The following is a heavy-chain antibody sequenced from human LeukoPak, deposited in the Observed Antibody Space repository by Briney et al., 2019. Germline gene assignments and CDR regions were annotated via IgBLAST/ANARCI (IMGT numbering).Heavy chain of an antibody. Sequence: GGSLRLSCAASGFTFSSYSMNWVRQAPGKGLEWVSYISSSSSTIYYADSVKGRFTISRDNAKNSLYLQMNSLRAEDTAVYYCARDESIAVAGGHYYYYYMDVWGKGTTVTVSS. J-gene: IGHJ6*03. CDR2: ISSSSSTI. V-gene: IGHV3-48*01. CDR3: ARDESIAVAGGHYYYYYMDV. D-gene: IGHD6-19*01. CDR1: GFTFSSYS.